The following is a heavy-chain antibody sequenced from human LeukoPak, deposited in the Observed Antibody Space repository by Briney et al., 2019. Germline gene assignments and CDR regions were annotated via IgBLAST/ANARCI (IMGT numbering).Heavy chain of an antibody. Sequence: PGGSLRLSCAASGFTFSNYWMTWVRQAPGKGLEWVANINRDGNERYYVDSVKGRITISRDDAKSSLYLQMNSLRAEDTAVYYCARRNAMDVWGQGTMVIVFS. V-gene: IGHV3-7*03. CDR2: INRDGNER. CDR1: GFTFSNYW. J-gene: IGHJ6*02. CDR3: ARRNAMDV.